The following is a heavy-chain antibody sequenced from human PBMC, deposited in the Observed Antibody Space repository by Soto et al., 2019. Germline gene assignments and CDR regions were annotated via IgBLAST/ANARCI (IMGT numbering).Heavy chain of an antibody. V-gene: IGHV1-18*01. J-gene: IGHJ4*02. CDR1: DKTFLSYG. Sequence: QVQLVQSGAEVKKPGASVKVSCKASDKTFLSYGISWVRQGPGQGLEWMGWISPYNGNTNYAQKLQCRVTMTTDTSTSTAYRELRRLRSDDTAVYYCATQLETVMVFRDWGQGTLVTVSS. CDR3: ATQLETVMVFRD. CDR2: ISPYNGNT. D-gene: IGHD5-18*01.